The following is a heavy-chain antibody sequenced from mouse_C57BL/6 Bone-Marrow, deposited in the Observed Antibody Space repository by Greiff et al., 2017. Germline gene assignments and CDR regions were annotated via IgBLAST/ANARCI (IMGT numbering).Heavy chain of an antibody. J-gene: IGHJ3*01. CDR1: GYTFTSYW. D-gene: IGHD2-4*01. CDR3: ARGHDYDASWFAY. V-gene: IGHV1-61*01. CDR2: IDPSDSET. Sequence: QVQLQQPGAELVRPGSSVKLSCKASGYTFTSYWMDWVKQRPGQGLEWIGNIDPSDSETHYNQKFKDKATLTVDKSSSTAYMQLSSLTSEDSAVYYCARGHDYDASWFAYWGQGTLVTVSA.